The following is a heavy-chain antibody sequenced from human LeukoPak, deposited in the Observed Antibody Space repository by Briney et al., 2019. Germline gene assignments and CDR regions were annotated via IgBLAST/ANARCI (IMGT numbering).Heavy chain of an antibody. CDR1: GYTFTSYD. CDR3: ARRRIRDSKVDY. V-gene: IGHV1-8*01. J-gene: IGHJ4*02. D-gene: IGHD2-15*01. Sequence: GASVKVSCKASGYTFTSYDINWVRQATGQGLEWMGWMNPNSGNTGYAQKFQGRVTMTRNTSISTAYMELSSLRSEDTAVYCCARRRIRDSKVDYWGQGTLVTVSS. CDR2: MNPNSGNT.